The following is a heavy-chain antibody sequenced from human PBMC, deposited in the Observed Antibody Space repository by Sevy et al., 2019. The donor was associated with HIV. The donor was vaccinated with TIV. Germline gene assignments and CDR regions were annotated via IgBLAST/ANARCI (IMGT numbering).Heavy chain of an antibody. V-gene: IGHV3-53*01. CDR3: ARDSPYYYDSSGYSNPYGHYAMDV. D-gene: IGHD3-22*01. CDR1: GFTVSTNY. Sequence: GGSLRLSCAASGFTVSTNYMSWVRQAPGKGLEWVSVIYSGGNTYYADSVKGRFAISRDISKNTLYLQMNCLRAEDTAVYYCARDSPYYYDSSGYSNPYGHYAMDVWGQGTTVTVSS. CDR2: IYSGGNT. J-gene: IGHJ6*02.